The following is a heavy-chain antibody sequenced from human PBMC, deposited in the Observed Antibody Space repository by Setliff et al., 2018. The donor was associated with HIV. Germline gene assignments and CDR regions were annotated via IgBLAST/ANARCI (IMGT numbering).Heavy chain of an antibody. J-gene: IGHJ3*02. CDR3: ARCCYDSSGPTDAFDI. D-gene: IGHD3-22*01. CDR1: GYTFTNYY. CDR2: INPSGGRT. V-gene: IGHV1-46*01. Sequence: ASVKVSCKASGYTFTNYYIHWVRQAPGQGLEWMGLINPSGGRTSYAQKFQGRLTMTRDTSRSTVYMELSSLRSEDTAVYYCARCCYDSSGPTDAFDIWGQGTVVTVSS.